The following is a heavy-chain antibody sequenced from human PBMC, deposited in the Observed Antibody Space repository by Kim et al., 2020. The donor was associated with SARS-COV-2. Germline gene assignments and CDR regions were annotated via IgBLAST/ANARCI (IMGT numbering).Heavy chain of an antibody. V-gene: IGHV1-69*13. CDR3: AREWQLVLDH. D-gene: IGHD6-6*01. CDR1: GDNFNIYV. J-gene: IGHJ4*02. CDR2: IIPVFGTV. Sequence: SVKVSCKASGDNFNIYVIAWVRQAPGHGLEWMGDIIPVFGTVNYAPKFQGRVTITADESTNTAYMELSSLKSDDTAVYYCAREWQLVLDHWGQGSLVTV.